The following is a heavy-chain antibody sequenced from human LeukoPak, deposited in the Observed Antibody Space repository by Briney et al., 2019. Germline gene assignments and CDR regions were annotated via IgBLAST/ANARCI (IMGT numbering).Heavy chain of an antibody. CDR2: IWYDGSNK. CDR3: ARGRVVVTATFLYYSYGMDV. D-gene: IGHD2-21*02. V-gene: IGHV3-33*01. CDR1: GFTFSSYG. Sequence: GGSLRLSCAASGFTFSSYGMHRVRQAPGKGLGWVAVIWYDGSNKYYADSVKGRFTISRDNSKNTLYLQMNSLRAEDTAVYYCARGRVVVTATFLYYSYGMDVWGQGTTVTVSS. J-gene: IGHJ6*02.